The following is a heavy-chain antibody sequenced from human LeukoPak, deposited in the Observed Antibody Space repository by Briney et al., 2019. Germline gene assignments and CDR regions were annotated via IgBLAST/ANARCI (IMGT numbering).Heavy chain of an antibody. CDR1: GASISNYY. D-gene: IGHD5-18*01. J-gene: IGHJ6*03. CDR3: ARDQRGYSCGYGYYYYYMDV. CDR2: IYYSGST. Sequence: SETLSLTCTVSGASISNYYWSWIRQPPGKGLEWIGYIYYSGSTNYNPSLKSRVTVSLDTSKNQFSLKLSSVTAADTAVYYCARDQRGYSCGYGYYYYYMDVWGKGTTVTVSS. V-gene: IGHV4-59*01.